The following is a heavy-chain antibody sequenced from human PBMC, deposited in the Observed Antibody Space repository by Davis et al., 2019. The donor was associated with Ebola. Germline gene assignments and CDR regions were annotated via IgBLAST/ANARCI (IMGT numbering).Heavy chain of an antibody. CDR2: IKTKTDEGIL. D-gene: IGHD1-26*01. V-gene: IGHV3-15*01. J-gene: IGHJ4*02. CDR1: GFRFSSYV. CDR3: ATDEGGSRY. Sequence: GESLKISCVASGFRFSSYVMGWVRLVPGKGLEWVGRIKTKTDEGILDYAEPVKGRFIMSRDDARNTMSLHMSSLKTEDTGVYYCATDEGGSRYWGQGSRVIVSS.